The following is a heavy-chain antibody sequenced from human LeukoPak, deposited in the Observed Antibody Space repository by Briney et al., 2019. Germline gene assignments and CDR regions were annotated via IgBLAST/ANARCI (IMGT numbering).Heavy chain of an antibody. Sequence: SETLSLTCTVSGGSINSYYWSWIRQPPGKGLECIGYVFYSGSTNYNPSLKSRVTISVDTSKNQFSLKLSSVTAADTAVYYCAREADDILTGYYHYWYFDLWGRGTLVTVSS. CDR3: AREADDILTGYYHYWYFDL. CDR1: GGSINSYY. D-gene: IGHD3-9*01. CDR2: VFYSGST. J-gene: IGHJ2*01. V-gene: IGHV4-59*01.